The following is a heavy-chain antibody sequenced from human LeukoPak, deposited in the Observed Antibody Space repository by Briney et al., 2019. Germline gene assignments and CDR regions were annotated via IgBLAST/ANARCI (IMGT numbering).Heavy chain of an antibody. V-gene: IGHV4-34*01. Sequence: SETLSLICAVYGGFYSGYYWRWIRQPPGEGREWIGEINHRGSTNYNPSLKSRVSISVDTSKNQFSLKLSSVTAADTAVYYCARPDGYAGSGPIDYWGQGTLVTVSS. CDR3: ARPDGYAGSGPIDY. CDR1: GGFYSGYY. D-gene: IGHD5-12*01. J-gene: IGHJ4*02. CDR2: INHRGST.